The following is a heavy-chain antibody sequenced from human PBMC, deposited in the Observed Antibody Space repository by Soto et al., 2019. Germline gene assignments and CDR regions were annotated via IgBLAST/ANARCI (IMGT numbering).Heavy chain of an antibody. Sequence: EVQLLESGGGLAQPGGSLRLSCAASGFTFSSYAMSWVRQAPGKGLEWVSAISGSGGSTYYADSVKGRFTISRDNSKNTLYLQMNSLRAEDTDVYYCAKELTYYDFWSGYYLSDAFDIWGQGTMVTVSS. CDR1: GFTFSSYA. D-gene: IGHD3-3*01. CDR2: ISGSGGST. J-gene: IGHJ3*02. V-gene: IGHV3-23*01. CDR3: AKELTYYDFWSGYYLSDAFDI.